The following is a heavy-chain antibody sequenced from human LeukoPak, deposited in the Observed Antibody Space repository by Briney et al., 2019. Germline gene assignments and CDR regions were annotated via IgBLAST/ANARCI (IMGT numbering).Heavy chain of an antibody. J-gene: IGHJ3*02. CDR3: AMNYCYDSSGYYSGAFDI. Sequence: GGSLRLSCAASGFTFDDYAMHWVRQAPGKGLEWVSLISGDGGSIYSADSVKGRFTISRDNIKDSLYLQMNSLRTEDTALYYCAMNYCYDSSGYYSGAFDIWGQGTMVTVSS. CDR2: ISGDGGSI. V-gene: IGHV3-43*02. D-gene: IGHD3-22*01. CDR1: GFTFDDYA.